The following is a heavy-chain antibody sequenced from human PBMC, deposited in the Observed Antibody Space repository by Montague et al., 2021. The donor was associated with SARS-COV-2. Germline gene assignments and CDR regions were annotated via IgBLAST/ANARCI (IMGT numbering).Heavy chain of an antibody. V-gene: IGHV4-31*03. Sequence: TLSLTCTVSGGSISSGGYYWSWIRQHPGKGLEWIGYIYYSGSTYYNPSLKSRVTISVGTSKNQFSLKLSSVTAADTAVYYCARAGTITMIVVVIDAFDIGGQGTMVTVSS. J-gene: IGHJ3*02. D-gene: IGHD3-22*01. CDR1: GGSISSGGYY. CDR3: ARAGTITMIVVVIDAFDI. CDR2: IYYSGST.